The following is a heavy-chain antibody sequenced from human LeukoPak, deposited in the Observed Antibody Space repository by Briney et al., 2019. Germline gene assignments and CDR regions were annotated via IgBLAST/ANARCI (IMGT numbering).Heavy chain of an antibody. Sequence: SQTLSLTCAISGDSVYSNNAAWNSIRQSPSRGLEWLGRTYYRSKWYNDYAVSVKSRITINPDTSKNQFSLQLNSVTPEDTAVYYCARGCSATSGRVFGMDVWGQGTTVTVSS. V-gene: IGHV6-1*01. D-gene: IGHD2-15*01. CDR1: GDSVYSNNAA. CDR3: ARGCSATSGRVFGMDV. J-gene: IGHJ6*02. CDR2: TYYRSKWYN.